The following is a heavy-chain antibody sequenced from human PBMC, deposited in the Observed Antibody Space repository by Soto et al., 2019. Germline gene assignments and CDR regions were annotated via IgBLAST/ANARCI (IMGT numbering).Heavy chain of an antibody. D-gene: IGHD3-10*01. CDR3: ARGPFRPSAMDV. CDR1: GYPFTSYG. CDR2: TIPALGKT. V-gene: IGHV1-18*04. Sequence: GASVKVSCKASGYPFTSYGISWVRQAPGQGLEWMGGTIPALGKTHYIEKFQGRVTITVDDATRTVYMEVRDLTSEDTAIYYCARGPFRPSAMDVWGQGTTVTGSS. J-gene: IGHJ6*02.